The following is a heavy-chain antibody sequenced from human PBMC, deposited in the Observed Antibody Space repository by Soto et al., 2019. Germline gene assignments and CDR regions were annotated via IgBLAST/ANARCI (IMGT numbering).Heavy chain of an antibody. CDR1: GFSPSTSGVG. J-gene: IGHJ5*02. D-gene: IGHD2-2*01. V-gene: IGHV2-5*02. CDR2: IYWDDDK. Sequence: SGPTLVNPTQTLTLTCTFSGFSPSTSGVGVGWIRQPPGKALEWLALIYWDDDKRYSPSLKSRLTITKDTSKNQVVLTMTNMDPVDTATYYCAHTSPKLHCSSTSCYSFDWFDPWGQGTLVTVSS. CDR3: AHTSPKLHCSSTSCYSFDWFDP.